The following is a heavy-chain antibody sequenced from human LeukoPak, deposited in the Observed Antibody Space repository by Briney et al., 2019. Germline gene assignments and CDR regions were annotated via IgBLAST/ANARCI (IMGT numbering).Heavy chain of an antibody. CDR1: GYTVTYFY. J-gene: IGHJ3*02. CDR3: ARELKTLYYYDSSASYSVDVFDI. Sequence: ASVKVFCKASGYTVTYFYIHWIWQRPGQGLEWMGWVNPNSGGTKLAQLYQGRVTMTRDTSISTAYMELSSLTSDDTAVYYCARELKTLYYYDSSASYSVDVFDIWGQGTVVTVSS. D-gene: IGHD3-22*01. V-gene: IGHV1-2*02. CDR2: VNPNSGGT.